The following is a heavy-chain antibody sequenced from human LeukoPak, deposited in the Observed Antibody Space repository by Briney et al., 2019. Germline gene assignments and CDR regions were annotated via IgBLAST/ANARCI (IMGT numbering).Heavy chain of an antibody. D-gene: IGHD5-24*01. CDR3: TTLQRWLQPSDAIDI. V-gene: IGHV3-74*01. CDR1: GFTFSSYW. J-gene: IGHJ3*02. CDR2: ISSDGSRT. Sequence: GGSLRLSCAASGFTFSSYWMHWVRQAPGKGLVWVSRISSDGSRTSYADSVKGRFTISRDNAKNTLYLQMNSLRADDTAVYYCTTLQRWLQPSDAIDIWGQGTMVTVSS.